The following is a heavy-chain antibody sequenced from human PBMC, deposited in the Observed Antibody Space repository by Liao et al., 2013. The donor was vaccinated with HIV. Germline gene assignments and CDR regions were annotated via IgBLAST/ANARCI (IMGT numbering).Heavy chain of an antibody. D-gene: IGHD1-14*01. CDR1: GGSISSFY. CDR2: SSPSGST. Sequence: QVQLQESGPGLVKPSETLSLTCIVSGGSISSFYWSWVRQPAGKGLEWIGRSSPSGSTNYNPSLNRRVTLSVDTSKNQFSLNLNSVTAADTAVYYCARGGGRFDIWGPGTAVIVSS. V-gene: IGHV4-4*07. CDR3: ARGGGRFDI. J-gene: IGHJ3*02.